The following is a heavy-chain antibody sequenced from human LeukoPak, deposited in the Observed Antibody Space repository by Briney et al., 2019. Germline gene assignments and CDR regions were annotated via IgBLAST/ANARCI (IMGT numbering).Heavy chain of an antibody. CDR3: AREFQLGCFDY. J-gene: IGHJ4*02. CDR2: ISGTGGTT. D-gene: IGHD7-27*01. CDR1: GFTFSSYA. V-gene: IGHV3-23*01. Sequence: GGSLRLSCAASGFTFSSYAMSWVRQAPGKGLECVSTISGTGGTTYYADSVKGRFTISRDNSKNTLYLQMNSLRAEDTAVYYCAREFQLGCFDYWGQGTLVTVSS.